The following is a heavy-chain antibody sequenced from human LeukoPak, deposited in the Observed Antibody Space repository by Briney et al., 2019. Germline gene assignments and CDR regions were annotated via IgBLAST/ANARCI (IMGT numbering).Heavy chain of an antibody. V-gene: IGHV3-23*01. Sequence: GGSLRLSCAASGFTFSSYGMNWVRQAPGKGLEWVSCVDGRGGSTYYADSVKGRFTISRDNSKNTLYLQMNSLRVEDTAMYYCAKDRVASVPRPLTWFEPWGQKTLVTVSS. CDR1: GFTFSSYG. CDR2: VDGRGGST. CDR3: AKDRVASVPRPLTWFEP. J-gene: IGHJ5*02. D-gene: IGHD2-15*01.